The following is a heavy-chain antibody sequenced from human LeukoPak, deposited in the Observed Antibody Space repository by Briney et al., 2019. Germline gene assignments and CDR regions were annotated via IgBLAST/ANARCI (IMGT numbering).Heavy chain of an antibody. Sequence: GSLRLSCAASGFTFSSYSMNWVRQAPGKGLEWVSSISSSSSYIYYADSVKGRFTISRDNAKNPLYLQMNSLRAEDTAVYYCARGIAVAAYYYYMDVWGKGTTVTVSS. J-gene: IGHJ6*03. CDR1: GFTFSSYS. D-gene: IGHD6-13*01. CDR2: ISSSSSYI. CDR3: ARGIAVAAYYYYMDV. V-gene: IGHV3-21*01.